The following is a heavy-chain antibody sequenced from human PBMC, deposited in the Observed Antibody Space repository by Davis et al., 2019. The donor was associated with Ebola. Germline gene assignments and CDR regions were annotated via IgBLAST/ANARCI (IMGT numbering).Heavy chain of an antibody. CDR2: IGSTTSSM. D-gene: IGHD5-24*01. Sequence: GSLKISCAASGFTFSSYSMTWVRQAPGKGLEWVSSIGSTTSSMYYADSVKGRFTISRDNAKNSLNLQMNSLRAEDTAVSYCARGWLQPDSWGQGTLVTVSS. J-gene: IGHJ4*02. CDR1: GFTFSSYS. V-gene: IGHV3-21*01. CDR3: ARGWLQPDS.